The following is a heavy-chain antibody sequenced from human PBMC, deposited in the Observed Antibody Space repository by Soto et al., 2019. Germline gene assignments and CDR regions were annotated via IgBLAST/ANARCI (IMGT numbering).Heavy chain of an antibody. J-gene: IGHJ6*02. CDR1: GFTFSSYA. V-gene: IGHV3-30-3*01. CDR3: ARGSTKYYYYGMDV. Sequence: GGSLRLSCAASGFTFSSYAMHWVRQAPGKGLEWVAVISYDGSNKYYADSVKGRFTISRDNSKNTLYLQMNSLRAEDTAVYYCARGSTKYYYYGMDVWSQGTTVTVSS. CDR2: ISYDGSNK.